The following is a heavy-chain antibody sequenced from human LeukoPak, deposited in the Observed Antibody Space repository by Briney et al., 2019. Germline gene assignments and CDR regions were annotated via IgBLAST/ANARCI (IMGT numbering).Heavy chain of an antibody. CDR1: GFTFSDYY. V-gene: IGHV3-11*04. D-gene: IGHD3-22*01. CDR3: ARNRVPYYYDSSDAFDI. J-gene: IGHJ3*02. Sequence: GGSLRLSCAASGFTFSDYYMSWIRQAPGKGLEWVSYISSSGSTIYYADSVKGRFTISRDNAKNSLYLQMNSLRAEDTAVYYCARNRVPYYYDSSDAFDIWGQGTMVTVSS. CDR2: ISSSGSTI.